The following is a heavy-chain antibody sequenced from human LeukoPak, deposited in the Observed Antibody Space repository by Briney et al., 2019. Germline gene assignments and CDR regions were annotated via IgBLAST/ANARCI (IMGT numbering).Heavy chain of an antibody. CDR2: IYYSGST. J-gene: IGHJ4*02. Sequence: SETLSLTCTVSGGSISSYYWSWIRQPPGKGLEWIGYIYYSGSTNYNPSLKSRVTISVDTSKNQFSLKLSSVTAADTAVYYCARVDTMVRGVPLDYWGQGTLVTVSS. CDR1: GGSISSYY. V-gene: IGHV4-59*12. D-gene: IGHD3-10*01. CDR3: ARVDTMVRGVPLDY.